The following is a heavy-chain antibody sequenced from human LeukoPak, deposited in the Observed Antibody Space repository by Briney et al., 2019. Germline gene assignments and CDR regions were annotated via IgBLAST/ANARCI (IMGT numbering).Heavy chain of an antibody. V-gene: IGHV3-7*03. CDR1: GITFSSYW. J-gene: IGHJ4*02. Sequence: GGSLRLSCAASGITFSSYWMSWVRQAPGKGLEWVANIKQDGSEKYYVDSVKGRFTISRDNTKNSPYLQMNSLRVEDTAVFYCARDQYDTWSRRGNFDSWGQGTLVIVSS. D-gene: IGHD3-3*01. CDR3: ARDQYDTWSRRGNFDS. CDR2: IKQDGSEK.